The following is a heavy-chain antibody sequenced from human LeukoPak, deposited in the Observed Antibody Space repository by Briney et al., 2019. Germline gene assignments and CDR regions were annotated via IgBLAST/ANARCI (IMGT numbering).Heavy chain of an antibody. CDR1: GYTLTELS. CDR3: ARGQRAAATLGNAFDI. CDR2: IIPIFGTA. D-gene: IGHD6-13*01. V-gene: IGHV1-69*05. Sequence: SVKVSCKVSGYTLTELSMHWVRQAPGKGLEWMGGIIPIFGTANYAQKFQGRVTITTDESTSTAYMELSSLGSEDTAVYYCARGQRAAATLGNAFDIWGQGTMVTVSS. J-gene: IGHJ3*02.